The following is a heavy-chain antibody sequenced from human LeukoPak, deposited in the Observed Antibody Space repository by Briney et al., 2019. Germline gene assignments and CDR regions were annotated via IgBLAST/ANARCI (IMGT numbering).Heavy chain of an antibody. D-gene: IGHD1-26*01. V-gene: IGHV3-48*03. J-gene: IGHJ4*02. CDR2: ISSSGSTI. CDR3: AKDRELEYYFDY. Sequence: PGGSLRLSCAASGFTFSSYEMNWVRQAPGKGLEWVSYISSSGSTIYYADSVKGRFTISRDNSKNTLYLQMNSLRAEDTAVYYCAKDRELEYYFDYWGQGTLVTVSS. CDR1: GFTFSSYE.